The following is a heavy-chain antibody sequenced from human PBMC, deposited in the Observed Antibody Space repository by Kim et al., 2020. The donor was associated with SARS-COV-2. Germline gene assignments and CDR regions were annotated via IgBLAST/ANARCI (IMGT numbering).Heavy chain of an antibody. CDR1: GFTFSSYG. Sequence: GGSLRLSCAASGFTFSSYGMHWVRQAPGKGLEWVAVISYDGSNKYYADSVEGRFTISRDNSKNTLYLQMNSLRAEETAVYYCAKRISIAARPGYYYGMDVWGQGTKATVSS. V-gene: IGHV3-30*18. J-gene: IGHJ6*02. D-gene: IGHD6-6*01. CDR2: ISYDGSNK. CDR3: AKRISIAARPGYYYGMDV.